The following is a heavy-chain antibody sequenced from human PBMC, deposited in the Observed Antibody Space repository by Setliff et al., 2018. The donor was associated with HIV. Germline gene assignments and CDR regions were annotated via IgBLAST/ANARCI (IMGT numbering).Heavy chain of an antibody. V-gene: IGHV4-31*02. CDR1: GGSISSGGYY. CDR2: IYYSGGT. CDR3: ARVPTNPDFYYYYMDV. J-gene: IGHJ6*03. Sequence: SETLSLTCTVSGGSISSGGYYWSWIRLHPGKGLEWIGYIYYSGGTYYNPSLKSRVTISVDTSKNQFSLKLSSVTAADTAVYYCARVPTNPDFYYYYMDVWGKGTTVTVSS.